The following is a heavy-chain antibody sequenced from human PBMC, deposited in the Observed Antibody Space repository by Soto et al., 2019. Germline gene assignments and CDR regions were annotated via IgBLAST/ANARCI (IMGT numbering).Heavy chain of an antibody. CDR3: AHRLTATAFDI. J-gene: IGHJ3*02. V-gene: IGHV2-5*02. CDR2: IYWDDDK. D-gene: IGHD2-21*02. CDR1: GFSLSTSGVA. Sequence: QITLKESGPTLVKPTQTLTLTCTFSGFSLSTSGVAVGWIRQPPGKALEWLALIYWDDDKRDSPSMKGRLTITRDTSKNQVVLIMTNMDPEDTATYYCAHRLTATAFDIWGQGTMVTVSS.